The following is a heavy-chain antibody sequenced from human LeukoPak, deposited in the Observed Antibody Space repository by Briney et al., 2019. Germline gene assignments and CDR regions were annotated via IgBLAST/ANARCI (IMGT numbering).Heavy chain of an antibody. CDR2: INPSGGST. V-gene: IGHV1-46*01. CDR1: GYTFTSYY. CDR3: ARALNYYDSSGYSKGYYYYYGMDV. Sequence: ASVKVSCKASGYTFTSYYMHWVRQAPGQGLEWMGIINPSGGSTSYAQKFQGRVIMTRDTSTSTVYMELSSLRSEDTAVYYCARALNYYDSSGYSKGYYYYYGMDVWGQGTTVTVSS. J-gene: IGHJ6*02. D-gene: IGHD3-22*01.